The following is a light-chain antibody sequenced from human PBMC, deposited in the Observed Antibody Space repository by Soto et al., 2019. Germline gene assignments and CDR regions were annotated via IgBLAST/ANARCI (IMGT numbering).Light chain of an antibody. J-gene: IGKJ4*01. V-gene: IGKV1-5*01. CDR2: DAS. CDR1: QSISNW. Sequence: DIQMTQSPSTLSAFVGDTVTIACRASQSISNWLAWYQQKPGMAPKLLIYDASDLESGVPSRFSGRGSGTEFTLTISSLQPDDFATYFCQQYSSSSLTFGGGTKVEIK. CDR3: QQYSSSSLT.